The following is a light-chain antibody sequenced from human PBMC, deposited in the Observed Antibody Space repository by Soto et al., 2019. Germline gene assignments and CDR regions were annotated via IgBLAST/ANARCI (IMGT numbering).Light chain of an antibody. CDR3: AAWDDSVTGPV. CDR2: NDN. Sequence: QPVLTQPPSASGTSGQRVIISCSGSSSNIGTNFVNWYQQLPGTAPKLLLYNDNQRPSGVPDRFSGSRSGTSASLAISGLQSEDGADYYCAAWDDSVTGPVFGGGTQLTVL. J-gene: IGLJ7*01. CDR1: SSNIGTNF. V-gene: IGLV1-44*01.